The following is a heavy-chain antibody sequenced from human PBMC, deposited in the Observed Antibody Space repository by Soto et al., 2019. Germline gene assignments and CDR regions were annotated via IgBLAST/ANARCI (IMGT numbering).Heavy chain of an antibody. CDR3: ARGSSIAARDFDY. J-gene: IGHJ4*02. V-gene: IGHV3-30-3*01. CDR2: ISYDGSNK. Sequence: QVQLVESGGGVVQPGRSLRLSCAASGFTFSSYAMHWVRQAPGKGLEWLAVISYDGSNKYYADSVKGRFTISRDNSKNTLYLQMNSLRAEDTAVYYCARGSSIAARDFDYWGQGTLVTVSS. D-gene: IGHD6-6*01. CDR1: GFTFSSYA.